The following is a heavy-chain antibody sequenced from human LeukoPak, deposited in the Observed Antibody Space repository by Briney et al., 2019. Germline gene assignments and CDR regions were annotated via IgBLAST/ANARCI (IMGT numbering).Heavy chain of an antibody. CDR3: ARDGYSGSSLYDY. J-gene: IGHJ4*02. V-gene: IGHV4-59*11. Sequence: SETLSLTCTVSGGSINSHFWRWLRQPPGKGLEWIGYIYHSGITNYNPSLKSRVTISVDTSKNQFSLKLSSVTAEDTAVYYCARDGYSGSSLYDYWGQGTLVTVSS. CDR1: GGSINSHF. D-gene: IGHD1-26*01. CDR2: IYHSGIT.